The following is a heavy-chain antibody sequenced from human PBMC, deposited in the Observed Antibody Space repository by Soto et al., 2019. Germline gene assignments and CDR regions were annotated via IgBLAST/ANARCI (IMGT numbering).Heavy chain of an antibody. CDR1: GFTVSSNY. CDR2: IYTGGST. Sequence: GGSLRLSCAASGFTVSSNYMNWVRQAPGKGLEWVSGIYTGGSTYHADSVKGRFTISRDNSKNTLYLQMNSLRADDTAVYYCAKGSYTNYNWFDPWGQGTLVTVSS. CDR3: AKGSYTNYNWFDP. V-gene: IGHV3-66*01. J-gene: IGHJ5*02. D-gene: IGHD2-8*01.